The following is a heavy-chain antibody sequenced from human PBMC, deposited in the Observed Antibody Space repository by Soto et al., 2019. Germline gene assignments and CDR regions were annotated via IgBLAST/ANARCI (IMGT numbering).Heavy chain of an antibody. J-gene: IGHJ6*02. CDR3: ARGEIGNGYGMDV. CDR2: IYPSGST. CDR1: GGSISRYC. Sequence: PSETLSLTCTVSGGSISRYCWRWIRQPSGKGLEWIGRIYPSGSTNYSPSLKSRVTMSVDTSKKQLSLKLSSVTAADTAVYYCARGEIGNGYGMDVWGQGTTVTV. V-gene: IGHV4-4*07. D-gene: IGHD2-8*01.